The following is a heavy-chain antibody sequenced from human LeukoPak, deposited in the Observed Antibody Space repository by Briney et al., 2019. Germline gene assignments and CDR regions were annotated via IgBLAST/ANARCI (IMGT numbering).Heavy chain of an antibody. J-gene: IGHJ6*02. CDR1: GGSITSSLYY. V-gene: IGHV4-39*07. CDR2: IHYSGNT. Sequence: PSETLSLTCTVSGGSITSSLYYGAWIRQPPGKGLEWIGSIHYSGNTYYNPSLKSRVTISVDTSRNQFSLKLSSVTAADAAVYYCARNKDAMDVWGQGTTVTVSS. CDR3: ARNKDAMDV.